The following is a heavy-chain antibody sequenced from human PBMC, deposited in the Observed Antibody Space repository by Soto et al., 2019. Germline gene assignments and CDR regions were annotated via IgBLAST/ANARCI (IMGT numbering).Heavy chain of an antibody. J-gene: IGHJ4*02. Sequence: EVQLVESGGGLVKPGGSLRLSCAASGFTFSSYEMNWVRQAPGKGLEWVSYISSSGSTIYYADSVKGRFTISRDNAKNSLYLGMNSLRADVTAVYYCARWGMAAAGPLDYWGPGTLGTVSS. CDR2: ISSSGSTI. CDR1: GFTFSSYE. D-gene: IGHD6-13*01. V-gene: IGHV3-48*03. CDR3: ARWGMAAAGPLDY.